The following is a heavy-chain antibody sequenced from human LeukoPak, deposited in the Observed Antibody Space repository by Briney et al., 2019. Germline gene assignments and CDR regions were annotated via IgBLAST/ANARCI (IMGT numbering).Heavy chain of an antibody. CDR1: GGSISSGGYS. Sequence: SQTLSLTCAVSGGSISSGGYSWSWIRQPPGKGLEWIGYIYHSGSSYYNPSLKSRVTISVDRSKNQFSLKLSSMTAADTAVYYCARRGALWFGFDYWGQGTLVTVSS. V-gene: IGHV4-30-2*01. D-gene: IGHD3-10*01. J-gene: IGHJ4*02. CDR3: ARRGALWFGFDY. CDR2: IYHSGSS.